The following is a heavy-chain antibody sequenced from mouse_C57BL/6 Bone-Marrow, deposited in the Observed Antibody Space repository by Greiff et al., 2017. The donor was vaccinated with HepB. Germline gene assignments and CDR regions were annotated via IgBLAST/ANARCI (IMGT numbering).Heavy chain of an antibody. D-gene: IGHD3-3*01. Sequence: VQLQQPGAELVRPGTSVKLSCKASGYTFTSYWMHWVKQRPGQGLEWIGVIDPYDSYTNYNQKFKGKATLTVDTSSSTAYMQLSSLTSEDAAVYYCARKEGLRAMYCWGQGTSVTVSS. CDR3: ARKEGLRAMYC. J-gene: IGHJ4*01. V-gene: IGHV1-59*01. CDR1: GYTFTSYW. CDR2: IDPYDSYT.